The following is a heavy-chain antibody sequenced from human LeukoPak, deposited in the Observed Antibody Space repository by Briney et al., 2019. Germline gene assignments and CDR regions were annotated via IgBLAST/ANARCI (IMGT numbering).Heavy chain of an antibody. CDR1: GFTFSSYE. CDR2: ISSSGSTI. J-gene: IGHJ4*02. Sequence: GGSLRLSCAASGFTFSSYEMNWVRQAPGKGLEWVSYISSSGSTIYYADSVKGRFTISRDNSKNTLYLQMNSLRAEDTAVYYCAKDQGSGSYFRDYFDYWGQGTLVTVSS. CDR3: AKDQGSGSYFRDYFDY. V-gene: IGHV3-48*03. D-gene: IGHD3-10*01.